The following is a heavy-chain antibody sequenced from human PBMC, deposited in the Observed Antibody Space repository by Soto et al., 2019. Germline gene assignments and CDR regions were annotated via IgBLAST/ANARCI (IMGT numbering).Heavy chain of an antibody. D-gene: IGHD3-10*01. CDR2: ISSTGTTI. Sequence: GGSLRLSCAASGCTFSNYNMIWVRQAPGKGLEWVSYISSTGTTIHYAASVKGRFTISRDNAKNSLYLQMNSLTGEDTAVYYCARDLSADYWGQGTLVTVSS. CDR1: GCTFSNYN. V-gene: IGHV3-48*01. CDR3: ARDLSADY. J-gene: IGHJ4*02.